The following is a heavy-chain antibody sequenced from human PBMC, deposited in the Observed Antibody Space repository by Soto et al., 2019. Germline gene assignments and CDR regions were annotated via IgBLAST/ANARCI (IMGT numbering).Heavy chain of an antibody. J-gene: IGHJ6*02. Sequence: QITLKESGPALVKPTQTLTLTCTFSGFSVSTSGVGVAWIRQPPGKALEWLALIYWDDDKRYSPFLQSRVTNTKVTTKTQVVLKMTNMDPVDTATYYCAHKGARRAGMDVWGQGTTVTVSS. CDR2: IYWDDDK. CDR1: GFSVSTSGVG. D-gene: IGHD3-16*01. V-gene: IGHV2-5*02. CDR3: AHKGARRAGMDV.